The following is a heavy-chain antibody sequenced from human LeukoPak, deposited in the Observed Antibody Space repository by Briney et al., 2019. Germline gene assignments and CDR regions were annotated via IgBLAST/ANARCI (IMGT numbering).Heavy chain of an antibody. CDR2: ISGSGSSS. V-gene: IGHV3-23*01. J-gene: IGHJ4*02. D-gene: IGHD3-10*01. CDR3: AKDFLYNVVDY. CDR1: GFTFSNYA. Sequence: GGSLRLSCAASGFTFSNYAMTWVRQAPGMGLEWVSSISGSGSSSYYADSVKGRFTVSRDKSKSTLHLQMTSLRAEDTAVYYCAKDFLYNVVDYWGQGTLVAVSS.